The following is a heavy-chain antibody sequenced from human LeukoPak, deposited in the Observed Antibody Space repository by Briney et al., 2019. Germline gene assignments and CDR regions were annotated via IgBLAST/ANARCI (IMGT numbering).Heavy chain of an antibody. Sequence: GASVKVSCKASGYTFTSYAMHWVRQAPGQGLEWMGWISAYNGNTNYAQKLQGRVTMTTDTSTSTAYMELRSLRSDDTAVYYCARDNEGIMATIIDPWGQGTLVTVSS. D-gene: IGHD5-12*01. V-gene: IGHV1-18*01. CDR2: ISAYNGNT. J-gene: IGHJ5*02. CDR3: ARDNEGIMATIIDP. CDR1: GYTFTSYA.